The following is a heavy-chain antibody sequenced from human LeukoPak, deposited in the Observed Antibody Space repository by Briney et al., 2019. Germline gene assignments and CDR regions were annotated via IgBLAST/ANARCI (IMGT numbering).Heavy chain of an antibody. CDR1: GDTLRNLA. Sequence: SVKVSCKASGDTLRNLAITWVRRAPGQGPEWMGRIIPTDDMTNYAQAFQGRVTFSADQSTTTVIMELSSLTFQDTAVYYWAREVVGGTYAIYFDLWGQGSLVTASS. CDR2: IIPTDDMT. D-gene: IGHD2-8*01. CDR3: AREVVGGTYAIYFDL. J-gene: IGHJ4*02. V-gene: IGHV1-69*04.